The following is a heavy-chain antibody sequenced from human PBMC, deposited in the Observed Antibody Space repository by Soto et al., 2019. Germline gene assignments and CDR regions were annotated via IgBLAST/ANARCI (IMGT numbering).Heavy chain of an antibody. V-gene: IGHV3-11*01. CDR3: ARAWKIEKFGVISMSKGLDV. CDR2: SSNRDRST. CDR1: GFIFSDYY. D-gene: IGHD3-3*01. J-gene: IGHJ6*02. Sequence: QVQLVESGGGLVKPGGSLRLSCAASGFIFSDYYMTWIRQAPGKGLEWLSCSSNRDRSTYYADSVKDRFVVSNDNAKNLVYLQMNSLRAEDTAVYFCARAWKIEKFGVISMSKGLDVWGQGTTVTVSS.